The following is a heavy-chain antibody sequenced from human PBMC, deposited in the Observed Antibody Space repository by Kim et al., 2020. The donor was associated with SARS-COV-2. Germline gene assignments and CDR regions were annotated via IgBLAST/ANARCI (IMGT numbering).Heavy chain of an antibody. CDR2: MNPNSGNT. CDR1: GYTFTSYD. V-gene: IGHV1-8*01. CDR3: ARGAYVSKDTAMVTRYFYGMDV. D-gene: IGHD5-18*01. Sequence: ASVKVSCKASGYTFTSYDINWVRQATGQGLEWMGWMNPNSGNTGYAQKFQGRVTMTRNTSISTAYMELSSLRSEDTAVYYCARGAYVSKDTAMVTRYFYGMDVWGQGTTVTVSS. J-gene: IGHJ6*02.